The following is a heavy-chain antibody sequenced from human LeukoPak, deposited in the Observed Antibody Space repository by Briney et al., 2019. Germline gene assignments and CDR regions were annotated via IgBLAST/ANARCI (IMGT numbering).Heavy chain of an antibody. Sequence: GGSLRLSCGASGFIFRNYAMSWVRQAPGKGLEWVSAISGSGGSTYYADSVKGRFTISRDNSKNTLYLQMNSLRAEDTAVYYCAKASSVHRYYFDYWGQGTLVTVSS. J-gene: IGHJ4*02. CDR1: GFIFRNYA. V-gene: IGHV3-23*01. CDR3: AKASSVHRYYFDY. D-gene: IGHD6-6*01. CDR2: ISGSGGST.